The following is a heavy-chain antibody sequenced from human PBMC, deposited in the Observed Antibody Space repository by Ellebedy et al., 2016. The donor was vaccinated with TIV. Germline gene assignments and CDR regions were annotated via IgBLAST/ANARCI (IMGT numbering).Heavy chain of an antibody. J-gene: IGHJ4*02. V-gene: IGHV3-30*04. CDR2: KSFAQSDE. CDR3: ARSHNSYGYLYFLDL. CDR1: GFSFSTYA. D-gene: IGHD5-18*01. Sequence: GGSLRLSCAASGFSFSTYAMHWVRQIPGKGLEWVAVKSFAQSDEYYADSLKGRFTISRDNAKNTLYLHMNSLRSEDTALYYCARSHNSYGYLYFLDLWGQGTLVTVSS.